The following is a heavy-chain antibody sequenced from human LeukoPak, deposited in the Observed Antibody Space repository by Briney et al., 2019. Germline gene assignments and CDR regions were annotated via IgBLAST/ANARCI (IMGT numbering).Heavy chain of an antibody. CDR2: IGGSGGST. CDR3: AKAGGYDYDY. V-gene: IGHV3-23*01. D-gene: IGHD5-12*01. Sequence: PGGSLRLSCAASGFTFSSYTMNWVRQAPGKGLEWVSAIGGSGGSTYYADSVKGRFTISRDNSKNTLFLQMNNLRAEDTAVYYCAKAGGYDYDYWGQGTLVTVSS. CDR1: GFTFSSYT. J-gene: IGHJ4*02.